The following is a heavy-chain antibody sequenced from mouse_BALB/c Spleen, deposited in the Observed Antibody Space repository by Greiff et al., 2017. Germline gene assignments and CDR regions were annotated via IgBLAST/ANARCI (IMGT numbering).Heavy chain of an antibody. CDR3: ARGGTYYGKKFYFDY. V-gene: IGHV3-6*02. CDR2: ISYDGSN. CDR1: GYSITSGYY. D-gene: IGHD2-10*01. Sequence: EVQLQESGPGLVKPSQSLSLTCSVTGYSITSGYYWNWIRQFPGNKLEWMGYISYDGSNNYNPSLKNRISITRDTSKNQFFLKLNSVTTEDTATYYCARGGTYYGKKFYFDYWGQGTTLTVSS. J-gene: IGHJ2*01.